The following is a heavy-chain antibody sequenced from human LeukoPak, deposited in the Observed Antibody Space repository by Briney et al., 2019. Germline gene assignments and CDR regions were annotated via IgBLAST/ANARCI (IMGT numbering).Heavy chain of an antibody. J-gene: IGHJ6*02. V-gene: IGHV1-2*06. CDR3: ARDIRFLEWSILSYRDYGKDV. CDR2: INPNSGGT. CDR1: GYTFTGYY. Sequence: ASVKVSCKASGYTFTGYYMHWVRQAPGQGLEWMGRINPNSGGTNYAQKFQGRVTMTRDTSISTAYMELSRLRSDDTAVYYCARDIRFLEWSILSYRDYGKDVWGQGTTVTVSS. D-gene: IGHD3-3*01.